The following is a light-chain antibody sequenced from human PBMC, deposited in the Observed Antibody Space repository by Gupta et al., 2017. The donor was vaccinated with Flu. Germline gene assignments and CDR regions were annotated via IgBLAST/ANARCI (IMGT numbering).Light chain of an antibody. V-gene: IGKV3-20*01. CDR3: QQYGSSPQT. Sequence: EIVLTPSPGTLSLSPGERPTLSCRASQSVSSSYLAWYQQKPGQAPRLLIYGASSRATGIPDRFSGSGSGTDFTLTISRLEPEDFVVYYCQQYGSSPQTFGQGSKVEIK. CDR1: QSVSSSY. CDR2: GAS. J-gene: IGKJ1*01.